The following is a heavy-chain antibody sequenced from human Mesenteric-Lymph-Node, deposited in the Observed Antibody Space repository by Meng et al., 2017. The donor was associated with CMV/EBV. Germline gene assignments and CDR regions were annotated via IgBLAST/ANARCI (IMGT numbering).Heavy chain of an antibody. CDR3: ARGVGGYDFWSGYWVDYYYYGMDV. CDR1: GGTFNTYI. Sequence: ASVKVSCKASGGTFNTYIFNWVRQATGQGLEWMGWMNTNSGNTGYAQKFQGRVTITRNTSISTAYMELSSLRSEDTAVYYCARGVGGYDFWSGYWVDYYYYGMDVWGQGTTVTVSS. J-gene: IGHJ6*02. CDR2: MNTNSGNT. V-gene: IGHV1-8*03. D-gene: IGHD3-3*01.